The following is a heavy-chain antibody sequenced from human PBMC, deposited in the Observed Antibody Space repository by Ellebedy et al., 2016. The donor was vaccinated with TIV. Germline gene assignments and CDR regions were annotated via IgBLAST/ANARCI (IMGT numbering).Heavy chain of an antibody. V-gene: IGHV4-39*01. CDR1: GGSISSGGYY. Sequence: MPSETLSLTCTVSGGSISSGGYYWNWIRQPPGKGLEWIGTIYYSGSTYYNPSLKSRVTISLDTSKNQFSLKLSSVTAADTAVYYCARRNDYGDYINWFDPWGQGTLVTVSS. D-gene: IGHD4-17*01. CDR3: ARRNDYGDYINWFDP. CDR2: IYYSGST. J-gene: IGHJ5*02.